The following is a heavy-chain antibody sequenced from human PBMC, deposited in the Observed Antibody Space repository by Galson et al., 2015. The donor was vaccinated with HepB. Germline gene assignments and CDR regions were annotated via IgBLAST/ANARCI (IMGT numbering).Heavy chain of an antibody. V-gene: IGHV3-30*03. CDR2: ISHEGINK. D-gene: IGHD1-14*01. J-gene: IGHJ4*02. Sequence: SLRLSCAASGFSFSTYGMHWVRQAPGKGLEWVAVISHEGINKYYADSVKGRFTISRDNSKNTLYLQMNSVRAEDTAVYYCARDRPPDALDYWGQGTLVTVSS. CDR3: ARDRPPDALDY. CDR1: GFSFSTYG.